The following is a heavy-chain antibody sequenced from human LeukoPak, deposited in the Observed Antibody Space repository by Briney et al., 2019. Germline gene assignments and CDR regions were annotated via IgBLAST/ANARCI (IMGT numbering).Heavy chain of an antibody. CDR1: GFTFSNYA. Sequence: GGSLRLSCAASGFTFSNYAMSWVRHAPGKGLEWVSAISGSGDSTYYADSVKGRFTISRDSSMETLYLQMNSLRAEDTATYFGAKRLSFGVAIGDFDYWGQGTLVTVSS. J-gene: IGHJ4*02. CDR3: AKRLSFGVAIGDFDY. D-gene: IGHD3-3*01. V-gene: IGHV3-23*01. CDR2: ISGSGDST.